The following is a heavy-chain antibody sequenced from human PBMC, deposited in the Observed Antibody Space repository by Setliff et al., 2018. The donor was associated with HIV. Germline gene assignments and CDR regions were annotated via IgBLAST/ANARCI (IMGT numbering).Heavy chain of an antibody. CDR2: ISYDGSNK. J-gene: IGHJ5*02. V-gene: IGHV3-30-3*01. CDR3: VRDDSNGPNSLDP. CDR1: GFTFSNYA. D-gene: IGHD2-8*01. Sequence: PGGSLRLSCAASGFTFSNYAMHWVRQAPGKGLEWVAVISYDGSNKYYADSVKGRFTISRDNSKNTLYLQMNSLRVEDTAVYYCVRDDSNGPNSLDPWGQGTLVTVSS.